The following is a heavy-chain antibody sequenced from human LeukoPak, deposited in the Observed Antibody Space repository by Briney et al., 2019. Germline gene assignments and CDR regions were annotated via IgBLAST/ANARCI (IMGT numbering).Heavy chain of an antibody. V-gene: IGHV3-30*02. D-gene: IGHD6-13*01. CDR1: GFTFSSYG. J-gene: IGHJ4*02. CDR2: IRYDGSNK. CDR3: AKDCLAWDSSSWNFDY. Sequence: PGGSLRLSCAASGFTFSSYGMHWVRQAPGKGLEWVAFIRYDGSNKYYADSVKGRFTISRDNSKNTLYLQMNGLRAEDTAVYYCAKDCLAWDSSSWNFDYWGQGTLVTVSS.